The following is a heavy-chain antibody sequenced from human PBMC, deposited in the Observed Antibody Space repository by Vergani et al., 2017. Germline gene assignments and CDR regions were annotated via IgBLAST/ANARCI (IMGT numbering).Heavy chain of an antibody. CDR3: ARDGNYYVIAFDF. CDR2: ISGHNDDR. CDR1: GYTFTNFG. D-gene: IGHD3-10*02. J-gene: IGHJ2*01. Sequence: QIQLVQSGAEVKKPGASVKVSCKASGYTFTNFGINWVRQAPGQGLEWMGWISGHNDDRTYAQKFQGRVSMTTDTSTATAYMELRSLESDDTAVYYCARDGNYYVIAFDFWGRGTLVTVSS. V-gene: IGHV1-18*01.